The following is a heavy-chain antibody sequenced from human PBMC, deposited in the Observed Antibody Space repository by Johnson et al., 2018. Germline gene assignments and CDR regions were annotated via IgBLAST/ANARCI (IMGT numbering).Heavy chain of an antibody. Sequence: EVQLVETGGGLVQPRGSLRLSCKTSGFIFNSFSINWVRQAPGKGLEWLSYINSDSSIINYAESVKGRFTMSRDNGQNSLYLQMNSLRDEDTAVYYCVSDRHYAFDFWGQGTMVTVSS. CDR2: INSDSSII. J-gene: IGHJ3*01. CDR3: VSDRHYAFDF. D-gene: IGHD3-3*02. CDR1: GFIFNSFS. V-gene: IGHV3-48*02.